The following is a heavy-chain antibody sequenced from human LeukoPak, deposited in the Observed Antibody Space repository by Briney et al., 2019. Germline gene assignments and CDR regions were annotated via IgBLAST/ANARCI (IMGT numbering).Heavy chain of an antibody. CDR3: ARTRQYDFWSGYFDY. J-gene: IGHJ4*02. Sequence: PGGSLRLSCAASGFTFDDYGMSWVRQAPGKGLEWVSGINWNGGSTGYADSVKGRFTISRDNAKNSLYLQMNSLRAEDTALYYCARTRQYDFWSGYFDYWGQGTLVTVSS. D-gene: IGHD3-3*01. V-gene: IGHV3-20*04. CDR2: INWNGGST. CDR1: GFTFDDYG.